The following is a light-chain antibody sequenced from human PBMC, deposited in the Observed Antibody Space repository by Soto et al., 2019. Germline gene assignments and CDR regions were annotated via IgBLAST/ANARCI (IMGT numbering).Light chain of an antibody. V-gene: IGKV3-20*01. CDR2: GAS. J-gene: IGKJ4*01. CDR3: QQYGNSIT. Sequence: EIVLTQSPGTLSLSPGERATLSCRASQSIRDIYLAWYQQKPGQAPRLLIYGASNRATGIPDRFSGSGSGTDFSLTISRLEPEDCAVYYCQQYGNSITFGGGTKVDI. CDR1: QSIRDIY.